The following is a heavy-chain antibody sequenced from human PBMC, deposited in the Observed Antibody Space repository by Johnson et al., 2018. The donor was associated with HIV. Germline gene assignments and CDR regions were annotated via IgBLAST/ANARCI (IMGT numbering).Heavy chain of an antibody. CDR1: GFKFSDFY. Sequence: VHLVESGGGLVKPGGSLRLSCAVSGFKFSDFYMTWIRQVPGKGLECVAYISSSGAGIYYADSVKGRFTISRDNAKNSLYLQVNSLRAEDTAVYYCARDLGNWDSPRSAFDIWGQGTMVTVSS. J-gene: IGHJ3*02. V-gene: IGHV3-11*04. D-gene: IGHD1/OR15-1a*01. CDR3: ARDLGNWDSPRSAFDI. CDR2: ISSSGAGI.